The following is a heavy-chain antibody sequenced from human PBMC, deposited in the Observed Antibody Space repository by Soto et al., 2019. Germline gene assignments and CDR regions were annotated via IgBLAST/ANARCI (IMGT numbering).Heavy chain of an antibody. CDR1: GYAFNGYY. CDR3: ARDGQWLVPPYYYYGLDV. CDR2: INPNRGDT. V-gene: IGHV1-2*02. D-gene: IGHD6-19*01. Sequence: QEQLVQSGAEVKKPGASVKVSCKASGYAFNGYYIHWVRQAPGQGLEWMGWINPNRGDTNYAQKFQGRVTLTRDMSISTANMELTRLRSDDTAVYYCARDGQWLVPPYYYYGLDVWGKGTTVTVPS. J-gene: IGHJ6*04.